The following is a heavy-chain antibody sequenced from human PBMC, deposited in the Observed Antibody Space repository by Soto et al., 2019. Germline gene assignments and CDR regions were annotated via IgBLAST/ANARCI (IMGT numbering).Heavy chain of an antibody. V-gene: IGHV3-21*01. CDR3: ARASIVATIWNYYYYYMDV. D-gene: IGHD5-12*01. CDR2: ISSSSSYI. J-gene: IGHJ6*03. CDR1: GFTFSSYS. Sequence: EVQLVESGGGLVKPGGSLRLSCAASGFTFSSYSMNWVRQAPGKGLEWVSSISSSSSYIYYADSVKGRFTISRDNAKNSLYLQRNSLRAEDTAVYYCARASIVATIWNYYYYYMDVRGKGTTVTVSS.